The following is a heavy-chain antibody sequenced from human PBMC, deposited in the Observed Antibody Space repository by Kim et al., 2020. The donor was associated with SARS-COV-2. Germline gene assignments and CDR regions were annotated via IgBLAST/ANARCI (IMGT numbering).Heavy chain of an antibody. CDR2: ST. Sequence: STYYADAVKGRFTISRDNSKNTLYLQMNSRRAEDTAVYYCAGPWVYEDYWGQGTLVTVSS. D-gene: IGHD2-8*01. CDR3: AGPWVYEDY. V-gene: IGHV3-23*01. J-gene: IGHJ4*02.